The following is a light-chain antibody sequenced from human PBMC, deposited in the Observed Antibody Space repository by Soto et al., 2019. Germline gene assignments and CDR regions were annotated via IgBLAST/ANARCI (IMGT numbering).Light chain of an antibody. V-gene: IGKV1-39*01. CDR2: AAS. Sequence: DIQMTQSPASLSASVEDRVIITCRASQSISNHLNWYQQKPGKAPKLLIFAASSLQSGVPSRFSGSRSGEDWGLTISTLQPEDFATKYCQQSYRSLPALGQGTK. J-gene: IGKJ1*01. CDR1: QSISNH. CDR3: QQSYRSLPA.